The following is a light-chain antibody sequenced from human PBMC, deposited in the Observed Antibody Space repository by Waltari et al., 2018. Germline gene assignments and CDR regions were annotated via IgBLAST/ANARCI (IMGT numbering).Light chain of an antibody. CDR2: WAS. CDR3: QQYYGTPWT. CDR1: QNVLYSSNNKNY. V-gene: IGKV4-1*01. J-gene: IGKJ1*01. Sequence: DIVMTQSPDSLAVSLGERATINCKSSQNVLYSSNNKNYLAWYQQKPGQPPKLLIYWASTRESGVPDRFSDSGSGTDFTLTISSLQAEDVAVYYCQQYYGTPWTFGQGTKVEIK.